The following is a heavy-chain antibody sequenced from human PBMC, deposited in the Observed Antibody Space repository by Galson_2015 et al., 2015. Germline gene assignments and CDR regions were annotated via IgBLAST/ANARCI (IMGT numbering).Heavy chain of an antibody. CDR1: GFTFSNYA. CDR2: IIGGGGST. V-gene: IGHV3-23*01. D-gene: IGHD4-17*01. J-gene: IGHJ2*01. CDR3: ARQFYGDYWYFDL. Sequence: SLRLSCAASGFTFSNYAMDWVRQAPGKGLDWVSGIIGGGGSTYYADSVKGRFTISRDNSKNTLFLQMNSLRVEDTAIYYCARQFYGDYWYFDLWGRGALVTVSS.